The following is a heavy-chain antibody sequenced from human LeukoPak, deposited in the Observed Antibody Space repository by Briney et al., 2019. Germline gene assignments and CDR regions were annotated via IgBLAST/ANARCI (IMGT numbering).Heavy chain of an antibody. CDR3: AKPRGLAIVGAHFDY. J-gene: IGHJ4*02. D-gene: IGHD1-26*01. CDR1: GFTFSSYA. CDR2: ISGGGGTT. V-gene: IGHV3-23*01. Sequence: AGGSLRLSCAASGFTFSSYAMSWVRQAPGKGLEWVSTISGGGGTTYYADSVKGRFTISRDNSKNTLYLQMNSLRAEDTAVYYCAKPRGLAIVGAHFDYWGQGTLVTVSS.